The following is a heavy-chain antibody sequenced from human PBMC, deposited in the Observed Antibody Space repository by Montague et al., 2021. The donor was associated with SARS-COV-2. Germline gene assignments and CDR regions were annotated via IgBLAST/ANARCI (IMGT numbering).Heavy chain of an antibody. V-gene: IGHV3-23*01. CDR3: ANDVGALLGSGSYQGY. D-gene: IGHD3-10*01. CDR1: GFPFSSYA. Sequence: SRRLSCAASGFPFSSYAMSLFRQAPGKGLEWVSTISGSGGSTYYAGSVKGRFTISRDNSKNTLYLQMNSLRAEDTAVYYCANDVGALLGSGSYQGYWGQGTLVTVSS. CDR2: ISGSGGST. J-gene: IGHJ4*02.